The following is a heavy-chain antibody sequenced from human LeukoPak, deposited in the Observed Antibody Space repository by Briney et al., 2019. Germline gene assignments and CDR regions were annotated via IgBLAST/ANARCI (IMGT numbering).Heavy chain of an antibody. V-gene: IGHV3-23*01. CDR2: ISGSGGST. D-gene: IGHD3-10*01. Sequence: PGGSLRLSCAASGFTFSSYGMSWVRQAPGKGLEWVSAISGSGGSTYYADSVKGRFTISRDNSKNTLYLQMNSLRAEDTAVYYRAKDANPDSRYYYGSGSNPNHFDYWGQGTLVTVSS. CDR3: AKDANPDSRYYYGSGSNPNHFDY. CDR1: GFTFSSYG. J-gene: IGHJ4*02.